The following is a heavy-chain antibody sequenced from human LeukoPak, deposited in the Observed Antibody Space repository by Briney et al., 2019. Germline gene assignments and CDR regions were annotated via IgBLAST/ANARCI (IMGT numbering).Heavy chain of an antibody. D-gene: IGHD3-16*01. CDR1: GFTFSSYG. J-gene: IGHJ4*02. Sequence: GGTLRLSCAASGFTFSSYGMSWVRQAPGKGLEWVSAISGSGGSTYYADSVKGRFTVSRDNAKNSLYLQMDSLRVEDTAVYYCARDPPSRGTRYFDYWGQGILVTVSS. CDR2: ISGSGGST. CDR3: ARDPPSRGTRYFDY. V-gene: IGHV3-23*01.